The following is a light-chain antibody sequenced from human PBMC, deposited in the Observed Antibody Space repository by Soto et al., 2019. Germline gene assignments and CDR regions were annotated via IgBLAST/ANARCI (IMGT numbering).Light chain of an antibody. CDR1: SSDVGGYDY. CDR2: EVS. J-gene: IGLJ1*01. Sequence: QSVLTQPASVSGSPGQSITISCTGTSSDVGGYDYVSWYQLHPGKAPKLMVFEVSNRPSGVSYRVSGSKSGNTASLTISGRQAEDEADYFCSSYSISTAYLFGTGTKLTVL. CDR3: SSYSISTAYL. V-gene: IGLV2-14*01.